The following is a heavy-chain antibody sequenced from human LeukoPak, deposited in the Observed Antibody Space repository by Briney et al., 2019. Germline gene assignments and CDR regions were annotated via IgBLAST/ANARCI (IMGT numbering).Heavy chain of an antibody. CDR1: GGSISSYY. CDR2: IYYSGST. J-gene: IGHJ6*02. V-gene: IGHV4-59*08. Sequence: ETLSLTCTVSGGSISSYYWSWIRQPPGKGLEWIGYIYYSGSTNYNPSLKSRVTISVDTSKNQFSLKLSSVTAADTAVYYCAGHTYYYYGMDVWGQGTTVTVSS. CDR3: AGHTYYYYGMDV.